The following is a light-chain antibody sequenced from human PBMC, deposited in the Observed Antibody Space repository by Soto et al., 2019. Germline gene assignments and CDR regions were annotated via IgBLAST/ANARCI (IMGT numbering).Light chain of an antibody. V-gene: IGKV1-39*01. CDR2: ATS. CDR1: QDIKTF. Sequence: DIHMTQSPSSLSASVGDRVTITCRASQDIKTFLDWYQQRPGKAPNVLIYATSTLQNGVSSRFSGSGSGTYFTLTITSLQPEDFATYFCQQSYSSPLTFGGGTKVEL. J-gene: IGKJ4*01. CDR3: QQSYSSPLT.